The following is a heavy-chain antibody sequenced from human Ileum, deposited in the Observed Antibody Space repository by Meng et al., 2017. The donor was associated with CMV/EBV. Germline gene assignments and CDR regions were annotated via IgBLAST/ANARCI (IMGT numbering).Heavy chain of an antibody. CDR3: ARGPGRSVDY. J-gene: IGHJ4*02. CDR1: GDSVSSTSAT. V-gene: IGHV6-1*01. CDR2: TYYRSKWYN. D-gene: IGHD2-15*01. Sequence: SETLSLTCAISGDSVSSTSATWSWIRQSPSRGLEWLGRTYYRSKWYNDYAVYVKSRITINPDTSKNQFNLQLNSVTPEDTAVYYCARGPGRSVDYWGQGTLVTVSS.